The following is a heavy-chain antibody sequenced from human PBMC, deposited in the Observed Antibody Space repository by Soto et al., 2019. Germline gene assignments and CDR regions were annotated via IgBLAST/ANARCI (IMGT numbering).Heavy chain of an antibody. J-gene: IGHJ6*03. Sequence: SETLSLRYAVYGGSFRVRYWRWIRQHQRAGRDWIGEINKSESTNYNPSLKIRVTISVDTSKNQFSLKLSSVTAADTAVYYCASLRLGYDILTGSTRADYYYYMDVWGKGTTVT. CDR1: GGSFRVRY. V-gene: IGHV4-34*01. CDR3: ASLRLGYDILTGSTRADYYYYMDV. CDR2: INKSEST. D-gene: IGHD3-9*01.